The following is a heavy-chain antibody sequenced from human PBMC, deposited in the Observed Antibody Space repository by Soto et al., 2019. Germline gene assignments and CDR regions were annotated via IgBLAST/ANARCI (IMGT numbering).Heavy chain of an antibody. J-gene: IGHJ3*02. CDR2: IYHSGST. CDR3: ARAGSHNWNYIRDACDI. Sequence: QVQLQESGPGLVKPSETLSLTCTISGGSISTYYWSWIRQPPGKGLEWIGYIYHSGSTNYNPSLKSRVTISVDTSKNQFSLKLNSVTAADTAVYYCARAGSHNWNYIRDACDIWGQGTMVTVSS. CDR1: GGSISTYY. D-gene: IGHD1-7*01. V-gene: IGHV4-59*01.